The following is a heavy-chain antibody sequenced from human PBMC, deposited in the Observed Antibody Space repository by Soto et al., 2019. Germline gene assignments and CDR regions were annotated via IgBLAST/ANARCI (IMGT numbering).Heavy chain of an antibody. CDR1: GASISGYY. J-gene: IGHJ4*02. Sequence: QVQLQESGPGLVKPSETLALICTVSGASISGYYWNWIRQPPGKGLEWIGYISYRGTTNYNPSLKSRVIISEDTSKNHFSLSLSSVTAADTAVYYCARSFSEARPYFDYWGQGALVSVSS. D-gene: IGHD1-26*01. V-gene: IGHV4-59*01. CDR3: ARSFSEARPYFDY. CDR2: ISYRGTT.